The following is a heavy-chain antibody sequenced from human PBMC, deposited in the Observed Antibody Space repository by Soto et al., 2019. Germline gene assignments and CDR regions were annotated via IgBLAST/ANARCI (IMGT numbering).Heavy chain of an antibody. CDR1: GGTFSGYV. Sequence: QLVQSGSEVKKPGSSVKVSCQASGGTFSGYVVTWVRQAPGQGLEWMGEFVPLFGTTNYAQRFSGRITITADESTGTAYVELRTRRSDDTALYYCATHGLGVSSPPYFDGWGQGTLVTVSS. J-gene: IGHJ4*02. D-gene: IGHD3-16*01. CDR2: FVPLFGTT. V-gene: IGHV1-69*19. CDR3: ATHGLGVSSPPYFDG.